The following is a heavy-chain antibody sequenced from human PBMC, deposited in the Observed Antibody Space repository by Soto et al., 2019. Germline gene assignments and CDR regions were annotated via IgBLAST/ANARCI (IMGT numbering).Heavy chain of an antibody. CDR2: IIPIFDSR. V-gene: IGHV1-69*01. CDR1: RDTFSKYA. D-gene: IGHD3-16*01. CDR3: ARGETYLGV. Sequence: QVQLVQSGAEVKKPGSSMKVSCKASRDTFSKYAINWVRQAPGQGLEWMGWIIPIFDSRKYAEKFQGRVTITADESTSTAYMDLRSLRFEDTAVYYCARGETYLGVWGQGTTVTVS. J-gene: IGHJ6*02.